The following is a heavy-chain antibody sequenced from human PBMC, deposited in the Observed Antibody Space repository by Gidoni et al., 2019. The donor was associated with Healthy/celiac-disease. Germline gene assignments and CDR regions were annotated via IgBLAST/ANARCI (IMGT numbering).Heavy chain of an antibody. V-gene: IGHV4-31*03. CDR3: ARVGGGDYGFDY. D-gene: IGHD4-17*01. CDR2: IYYSGRT. CDR1: GGSISSGGYY. Sequence: QVQLQESGPGLVKPSQTLSLTCTVSGGSISSGGYYWSWIRQHPGKGLDWIGYIYYSGRTSYNPSLKSRVTISVDTSKNQFPLKLSSVTAADTAVDYCARVGGGDYGFDYWGQGTLVTVSS. J-gene: IGHJ4*02.